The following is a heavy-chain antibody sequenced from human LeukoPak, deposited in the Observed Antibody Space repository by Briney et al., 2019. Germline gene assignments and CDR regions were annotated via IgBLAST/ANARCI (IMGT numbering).Heavy chain of an antibody. Sequence: PGGSLRLSCAAYGFTFSDYYMSWIRQAPGKGREWVSYITSSGSTIYYADSVKDRFTISRDNAKNSLYLQMNSLRAEDTAVYYCARYLYSSGWYFDYWGQGTLVTVSS. V-gene: IGHV3-11*04. J-gene: IGHJ4*02. D-gene: IGHD6-19*01. CDR1: GFTFSDYY. CDR2: ITSSGSTI. CDR3: ARYLYSSGWYFDY.